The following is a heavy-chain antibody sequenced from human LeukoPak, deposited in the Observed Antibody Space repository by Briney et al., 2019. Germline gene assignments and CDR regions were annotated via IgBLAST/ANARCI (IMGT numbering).Heavy chain of an antibody. CDR1: GFTFSGYV. Sequence: GGSLRLSCAASGFTFSGYVMHWVRQAPGKGLEWVAVISIDGNNKYYGDSVKGRFTISRDNSKNTLYLQINSLRPEDTAVYYCAKVGAAATGYDYWGQGTLVTVSS. D-gene: IGHD6-13*01. J-gene: IGHJ4*02. CDR3: AKVGAAATGYDY. V-gene: IGHV3-30*18. CDR2: ISIDGNNK.